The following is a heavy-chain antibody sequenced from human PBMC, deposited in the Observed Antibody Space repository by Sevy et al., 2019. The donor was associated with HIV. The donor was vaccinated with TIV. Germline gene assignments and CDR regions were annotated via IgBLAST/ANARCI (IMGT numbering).Heavy chain of an antibody. V-gene: IGHV4-39*01. CDR1: GGSISSSSYY. CDR3: ASHILSPRRAYCSSTSCSRSSSNYFDY. D-gene: IGHD2-2*01. CDR2: IYYSGST. J-gene: IGHJ4*02. Sequence: SETLSLTCTVSGGSISSSSYYWGWIRQPPGKGLEWIGSIYYSGSTYYNPSLKSRVTISVDTSKNQFSLKLSSVTAADTAVYYCASHILSPRRAYCSSTSCSRSSSNYFDYWGQGTLVTVSS.